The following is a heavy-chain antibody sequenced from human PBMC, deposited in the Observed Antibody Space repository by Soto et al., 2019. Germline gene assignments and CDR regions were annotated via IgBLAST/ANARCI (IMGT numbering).Heavy chain of an antibody. CDR2: IIPIFGTA. CDR1: RVAFSKFI. CDR3: AKVRYSSPMGYYYGMDV. V-gene: IGHV1-69*13. D-gene: IGHD6-19*01. J-gene: IGHJ6*02. Sequence: AASVKVSCKASRVAFSKFIVTWVRQAPGLGLECVGGIIPIFGTAKYAQEFQGRVTITADESTSTSYMEVNNLRSEDTAVYYCAKVRYSSPMGYYYGMDVWGQGTTVTVSS.